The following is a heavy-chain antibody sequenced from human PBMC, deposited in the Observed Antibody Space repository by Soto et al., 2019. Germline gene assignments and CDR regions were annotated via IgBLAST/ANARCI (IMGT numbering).Heavy chain of an antibody. CDR2: TWFDGSNE. Sequence: QMQLVESGGGVVQPGRSLRLSCAASGFIFSSYGMHWVRQAPGKGLEWVAVTWFDGSNEDYRDSVKGRFTVSRDNSKNTLYLQMNGLSDEDTAMYYCARDLSSGQDGFDIWGQGTMVIVYS. J-gene: IGHJ3*02. D-gene: IGHD6-19*01. CDR3: ARDLSSGQDGFDI. CDR1: GFIFSSYG. V-gene: IGHV3-33*01.